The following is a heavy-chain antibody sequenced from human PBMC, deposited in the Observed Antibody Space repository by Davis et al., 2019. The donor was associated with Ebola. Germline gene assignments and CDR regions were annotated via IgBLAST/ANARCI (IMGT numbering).Heavy chain of an antibody. D-gene: IGHD1-26*01. J-gene: IGHJ6*02. Sequence: PGGSLRLSCAASGFTVSSNYMSWVRQAPGMGLEWVSVIYSGGSTYYADSVKGRFTISRDNSKNTLYLQMNSLRAEDTAVYHCARGGGYYDYYYNGMDVWGQGTTVTVSS. CDR1: GFTVSSNY. CDR2: IYSGGST. CDR3: ARGGGYYDYYYNGMDV. V-gene: IGHV3-66*01.